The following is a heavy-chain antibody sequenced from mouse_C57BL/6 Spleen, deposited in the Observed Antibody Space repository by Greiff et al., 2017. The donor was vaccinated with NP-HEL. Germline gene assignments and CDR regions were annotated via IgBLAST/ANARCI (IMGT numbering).Heavy chain of an antibody. J-gene: IGHJ4*01. CDR3: ARSGQLRLRNINYAMDY. CDR2: INPSNGGT. V-gene: IGHV1-53*01. D-gene: IGHD3-2*02. Sequence: QVQLQQPGTELVKPGASVKLSCKASGYTFTSYWMHWVKQRPGQGLEWIGNINPSNGGTNFNEKFKSKATLTVDKSSSTAYMQLSSLTSEDSAVYYCARSGQLRLRNINYAMDYWGQGTLVTVSS. CDR1: GYTFTSYW.